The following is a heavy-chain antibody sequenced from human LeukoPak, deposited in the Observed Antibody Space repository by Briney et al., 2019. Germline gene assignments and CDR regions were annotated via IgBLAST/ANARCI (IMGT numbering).Heavy chain of an antibody. CDR2: IIPIFGTA. CDR1: GGTFSSYA. J-gene: IGHJ3*02. CDR3: ARVDYTKIAFDI. Sequence: SVKVSCKASGGTFSSYAISWVRQAPGQGLEWMGGIIPIFGTANYAQRFQGRVTITTDESTSTAYMELSSLRSEDTAVYYCARVDYTKIAFDIWGQGTMVTVSS. V-gene: IGHV1-69*05. D-gene: IGHD3-16*01.